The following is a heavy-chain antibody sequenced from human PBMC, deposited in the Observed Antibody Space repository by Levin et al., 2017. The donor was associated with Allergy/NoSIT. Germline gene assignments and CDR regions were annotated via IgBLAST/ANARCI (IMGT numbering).Heavy chain of an antibody. V-gene: IGHV3-23*01. CDR3: AKGGISGRPGLAQ. CDR1: GFTFSSYD. J-gene: IGHJ4*02. D-gene: IGHD6-6*01. CDR2: ITNSGGYT. Sequence: LSLTCAASGFTFSSYDMTWVRQAPGQGLEWVSSITNSGGYTYYADSVKGRFTISRDNSKDTLYLQMNSLRAEDTAVYYCAKGGISGRPGLAQWGQGTLVTVSS.